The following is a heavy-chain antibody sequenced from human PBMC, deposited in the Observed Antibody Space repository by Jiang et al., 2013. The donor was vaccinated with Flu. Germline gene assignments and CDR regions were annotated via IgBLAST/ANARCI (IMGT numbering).Heavy chain of an antibody. J-gene: IGHJ5*02. V-gene: IGHV3-23*04. D-gene: IGHD4-11*01. CDR2: IVNSGGIT. CDR1: GFTFSIYA. CDR3: AKDPYSNGGHWFDP. Sequence: QLVESGGGLVQPGGSLRLSCAASGFTFSIYAMSWVRQAPGKGLEWVSSIVNSGGITYYADSVKGRFTISRDNSKDTVYLQMNSLRAEDTAVYFCAKDPYSNGGHWFDPWGQGTLVTVSS.